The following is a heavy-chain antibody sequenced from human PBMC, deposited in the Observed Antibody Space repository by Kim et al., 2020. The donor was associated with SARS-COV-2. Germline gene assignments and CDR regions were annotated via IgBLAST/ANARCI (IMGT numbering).Heavy chain of an antibody. D-gene: IGHD2-2*01. CDR3: AREPTGYCSSTSCYGHYYGMDV. CDR2: IIPILGIA. CDR1: GGTFSSYA. Sequence: SVKVSCKASGGTFSSYAISWVRQAPGQGLEWMGRIIPILGIANYAQKFQGRVTITADKSTSTAYMELSSLRSEDTAVYYCAREPTGYCSSTSCYGHYYGMDVWGQGTTVTVSS. J-gene: IGHJ6*02. V-gene: IGHV1-69*04.